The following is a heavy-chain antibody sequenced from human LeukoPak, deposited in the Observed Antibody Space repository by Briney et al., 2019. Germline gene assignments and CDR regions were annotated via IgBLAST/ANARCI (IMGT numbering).Heavy chain of an antibody. CDR1: GFTFSIFG. CDR2: ISGSGDST. J-gene: IGHJ4*02. D-gene: IGHD3-22*01. CDR3: AKDRFDSSGYYDDY. Sequence: GGSLRLSCAASGFTFSIFGMNWVRRAPGKGREWVSGISGSGDSTYYADSVKGRFTISRDNSKNTLYLQMNSLRAEDTAVYYCAKDRFDSSGYYDDYWGQGTLVTVSS. V-gene: IGHV3-23*01.